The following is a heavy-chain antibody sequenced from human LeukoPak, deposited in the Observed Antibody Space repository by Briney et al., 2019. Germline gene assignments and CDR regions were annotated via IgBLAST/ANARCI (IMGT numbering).Heavy chain of an antibody. J-gene: IGHJ6*02. CDR3: ARGGYAGPGHYGMDV. Sequence: SETLSLTCAVYGGSFSGYYWSWIRQPPGKGLEWIGEINHSGSTNYNPSLKSRVTISVDTSKNQFSLKLSSVTAADTAVYYCARGGYAGPGHYGMDVWGQGTTVTVSS. CDR2: INHSGST. CDR1: GGSFSGYY. D-gene: IGHD5-12*01. V-gene: IGHV4-34*01.